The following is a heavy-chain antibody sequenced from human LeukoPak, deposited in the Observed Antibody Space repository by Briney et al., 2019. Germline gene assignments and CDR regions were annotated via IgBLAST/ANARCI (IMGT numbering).Heavy chain of an antibody. V-gene: IGHV3-23*01. J-gene: IGHJ4*02. CDR1: GFTFSNYA. CDR2: ISGSGGST. D-gene: IGHD3-10*01. CDR3: ARGLDGSGSYYKGDY. Sequence: PGGSLRLSCVASGFTFSNYAMNWVRQAPGKGLEWVSTISGSGGSTYYADSVKGQFTISRDNSKNTLYLQMISLRAEDTALYYCARGLDGSGSYYKGDYWGQGTLVTVSS.